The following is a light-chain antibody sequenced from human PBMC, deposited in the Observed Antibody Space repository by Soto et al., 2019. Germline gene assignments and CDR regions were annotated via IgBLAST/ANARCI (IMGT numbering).Light chain of an antibody. CDR3: CSFAGPQSFEV. J-gene: IGLJ1*01. CDR2: EVF. V-gene: IGLV2-23*02. Sequence: QSVLTQPASVSGSPGQSITISCTGTSSDVGAYNLVSWYQQYPGKVPKLLIYEVFKRPSGVSDRFSGSKSGNTASLTISGLQPEDEADYYCCSFAGPQSFEVFGEGTKVTVL. CDR1: SSDVGAYNL.